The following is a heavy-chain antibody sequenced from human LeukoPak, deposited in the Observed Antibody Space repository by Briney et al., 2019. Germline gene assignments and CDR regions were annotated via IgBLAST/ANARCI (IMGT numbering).Heavy chain of an antibody. D-gene: IGHD1-26*01. J-gene: IGHJ3*02. Sequence: PGGSLRLSCAASGFTFSSYDMHWVRQATGQGLEWVSAIGTAGDAYYPGAVKSRFTISRENAKNSLYLQLNSLRAGDTAVYYCARFDMGAGSFDICGQGTMVTVSS. CDR2: IGTAGDA. CDR1: GFTFSSYD. CDR3: ARFDMGAGSFDI. V-gene: IGHV3-13*01.